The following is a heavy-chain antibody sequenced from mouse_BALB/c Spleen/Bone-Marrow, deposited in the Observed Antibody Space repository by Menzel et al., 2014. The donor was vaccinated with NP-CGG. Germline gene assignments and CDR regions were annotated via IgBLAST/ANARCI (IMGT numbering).Heavy chain of an antibody. Sequence: EVQLQESGPGLVKPSQSLSLTCTVAGYSITSDYAWNWIRQFPGNKLEWMGYICYSGSTDYNPSLKSRISITRDTSKNQFFLQLNSVTTEDTATYYCARATYYGNFFDYWGQGTTLTVSS. D-gene: IGHD2-10*01. CDR3: ARATYYGNFFDY. J-gene: IGHJ2*01. CDR2: ICYSGST. V-gene: IGHV3-2*02. CDR1: GYSITSDYA.